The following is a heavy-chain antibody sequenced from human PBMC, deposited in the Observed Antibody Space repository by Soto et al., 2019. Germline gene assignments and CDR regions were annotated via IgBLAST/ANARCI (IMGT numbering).Heavy chain of an antibody. V-gene: IGHV1-2*02. J-gene: IGHJ4*02. CDR2: INPNSGGT. CDR3: ARPSTWTQLWLMGY. Sequence: ASVEVSCKASGYTFTGYYIHWVRQAPGQGLEWMGWINPNSGGTNSAQKFQGRVTMTRDTSISTAYMELSRLRSDDTAVYYCARPSTWTQLWLMGYWGQGTLVTVSS. CDR1: GYTFTGYY. D-gene: IGHD5-18*01.